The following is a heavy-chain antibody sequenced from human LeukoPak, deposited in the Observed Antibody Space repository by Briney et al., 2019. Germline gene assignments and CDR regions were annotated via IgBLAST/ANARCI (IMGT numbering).Heavy chain of an antibody. CDR2: IYYSGST. CDR3: VKIKPGGVSFDY. V-gene: IGHV4-39*07. D-gene: IGHD3-16*01. J-gene: IGHJ4*02. Sequence: SETLSLTCTVSGGSISSSSYYWGWIRQPPGKGLEWIGSIYYSGSTYYKPSLKSRVTISVDTSKNQFSLKLSSVIAADTALYYCVKIKPGGVSFDYWGQGTLVTVSS. CDR1: GGSISSSSYY.